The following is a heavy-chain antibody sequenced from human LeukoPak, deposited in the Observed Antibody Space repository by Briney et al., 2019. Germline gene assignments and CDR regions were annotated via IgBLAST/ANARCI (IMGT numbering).Heavy chain of an antibody. CDR2: IYYSGST. J-gene: IGHJ4*02. V-gene: IGHV4-39*01. CDR3: ARMYSSGSFDY. CDR1: GGSISSYY. Sequence: KPSETLSLTCTVSGGSISSYYWSWTRQPPGKGLEWIGSIYYSGSTYYNPSLKSRVTISVDTSKNQFSLKLSSVTAADTAVYYCARMYSSGSFDYWGQGTLVTVSS. D-gene: IGHD6-19*01.